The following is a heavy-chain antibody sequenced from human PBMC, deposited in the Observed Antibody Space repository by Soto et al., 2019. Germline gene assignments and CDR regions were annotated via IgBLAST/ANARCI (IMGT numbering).Heavy chain of an antibody. D-gene: IGHD2-21*02. J-gene: IGHJ6*02. CDR1: GGSINSEHYH. V-gene: IGHV4-30-4*01. CDR2: IHYTGSI. CDR3: GREDDGGDRDYYGLDV. Sequence: QVQLQESGPGLVRPSQTLSLTCTVSGGSINSEHYHWTWIRQAPGKGLEWVGYIHYTGSIRYNPSLQSRVTMSVATTKNLSSLILSSVTAAAAAVYFSGREDDGGDRDYYGLDVWGQGTTVTVSS.